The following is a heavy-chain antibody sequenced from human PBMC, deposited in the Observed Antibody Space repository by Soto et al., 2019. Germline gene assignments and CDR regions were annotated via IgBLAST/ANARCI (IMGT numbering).Heavy chain of an antibody. CDR1: GYTFTSYY. CDR2: INPSCGST. CDR3: ARSGCSSTSCYESYYYGMDV. D-gene: IGHD2-2*01. V-gene: IGHV1-46*01. J-gene: IGHJ6*02. Sequence: GASVKVSCKASGYTFTSYYMHWVRQAPGQGLEWMGIINPSCGSTSYAQKFQGRVTMTRDTSISTAYMELSRLRSDDTAVYYCARSGCSSTSCYESYYYGMDVWGQGTTVTVSS.